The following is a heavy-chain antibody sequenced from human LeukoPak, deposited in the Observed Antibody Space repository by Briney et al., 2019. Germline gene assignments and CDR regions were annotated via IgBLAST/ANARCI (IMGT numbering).Heavy chain of an antibody. CDR2: IYYSGST. J-gene: IGHJ6*02. Sequence: SETLSLTCTASGASISVYSWRWIRQPPGKGRDWIGYIYYSGSTNYNPSLKSRVTISVDPSKNQSSRKLSSVTDADTAVYYCARGTAYGMDVWGQGTTVTVSS. CDR1: GASISVYS. V-gene: IGHV4-59*01. D-gene: IGHD5-18*01. CDR3: ARGTAYGMDV.